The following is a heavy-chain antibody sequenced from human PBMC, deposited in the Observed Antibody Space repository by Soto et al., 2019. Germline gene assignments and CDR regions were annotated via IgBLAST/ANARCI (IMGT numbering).Heavy chain of an antibody. V-gene: IGHV4-59*07. J-gene: IGHJ6*02. CDR2: IYYSGST. Sequence: SDTLSLTCTVSGDSIRSYYWTWIRQPPGKGLELIGYIYYSGSTRYNPSLKSRVTISVDMSKNQFSLKLSSVIAADTAVYYCARAYGGFDNGLDVWGQGTAVTVSS. D-gene: IGHD5-12*01. CDR3: ARAYGGFDNGLDV. CDR1: GDSIRSYY.